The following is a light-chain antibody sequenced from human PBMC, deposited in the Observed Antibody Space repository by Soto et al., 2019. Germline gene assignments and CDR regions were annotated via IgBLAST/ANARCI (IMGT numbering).Light chain of an antibody. J-gene: IGLJ2*01. V-gene: IGLV1-44*01. CDR2: GHN. CDR3: AAWDDSLNAVV. Sequence: QTVVTQPPSASGTPGQRVTISWSGSSSNIGSNTVNWYQQLPGTAPKLLIYGHNLRPSGVPDRFSGSKSGTSASLAISGLQSEDEADYYCAAWDDSLNAVVFGGGTKLTVL. CDR1: SSNIGSNT.